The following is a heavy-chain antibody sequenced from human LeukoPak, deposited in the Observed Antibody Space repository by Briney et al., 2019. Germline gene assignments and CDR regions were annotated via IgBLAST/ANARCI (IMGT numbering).Heavy chain of an antibody. V-gene: IGHV3-23*01. J-gene: IGHJ4*02. D-gene: IGHD3-10*01. CDR1: GFTFSSYA. Sequence: GGSLRLSCAASGFTFSSYAMSWVRQAPGKGLEWVSAISGSGGSTYYADSVKGRFTISRDNSKNTLYLQMNSLRAEDTAVYCCAKDSVRWFGELFQAPDYWGQGTLVTVSS. CDR3: AKDSVRWFGELFQAPDY. CDR2: ISGSGGST.